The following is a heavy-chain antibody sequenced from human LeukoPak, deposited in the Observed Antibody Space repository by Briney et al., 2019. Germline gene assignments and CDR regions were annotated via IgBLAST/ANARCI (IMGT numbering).Heavy chain of an antibody. CDR1: GFTFSDYY. J-gene: IGHJ4*02. Sequence: PGGSLRLSCAASGFTFSDYYMSWVRQAPGKGLEWVSAISGSGGSTYYADSVKGRFTISRDNSKNTLYLQMNSLRAEDTAVYYCAKDSTYYYDSSGYYYFDYWGQGTLVTVSS. D-gene: IGHD3-22*01. CDR3: AKDSTYYYDSSGYYYFDY. V-gene: IGHV3-23*01. CDR2: ISGSGGST.